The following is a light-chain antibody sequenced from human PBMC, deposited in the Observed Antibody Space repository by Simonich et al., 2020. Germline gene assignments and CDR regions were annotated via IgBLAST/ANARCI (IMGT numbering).Light chain of an antibody. V-gene: IGLV2-14*01. CDR2: DVS. J-gene: IGLJ3*02. CDR3: SSYTSSSAWV. CDR1: SGDVGGYNY. Sequence: QSALTQPASVSGSPGQSITISCPGTSGDVGGYNYVSWYQQHPGKAPKLMIYDVSKRPSGVSNRFSGSKSGNTASLTISGLQAEDEADYYCSSYTSSSAWVFGGGTKLTVL.